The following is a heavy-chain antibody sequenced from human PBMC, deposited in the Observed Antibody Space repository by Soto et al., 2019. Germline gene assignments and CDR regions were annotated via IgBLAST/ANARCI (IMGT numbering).Heavy chain of an antibody. J-gene: IGHJ4*02. CDR2: ISGSGGST. V-gene: IGHV3-23*01. CDR1: GFTFSSYS. D-gene: IGHD3-3*01. CDR3: ATHWSGYYPYYFDY. Sequence: GGSLRLSCAASGFTFSSYSMSWVRQAPGKGLEWVSAISGSGGSTSYAEKVQGRVTMSRDTSKNTLYLEMNSLRAEDTAVYYSATHWSGYYPYYFDYWGQGTLVTVSS.